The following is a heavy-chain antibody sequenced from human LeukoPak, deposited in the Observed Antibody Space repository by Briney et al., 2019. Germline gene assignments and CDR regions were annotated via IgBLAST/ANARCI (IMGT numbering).Heavy chain of an antibody. CDR2: ISWNSGSI. V-gene: IGHV3-9*03. Sequence: GGSLRLSCAASGFTFDDYAMHWVRQAPGKGLEWVSGISWNSGSIGYADSVKGRFTISRDNAKNSLCLQMNSLRAEDMALYYCAKRGSGWYFDYWGQGTLVTVSS. D-gene: IGHD6-19*01. J-gene: IGHJ4*02. CDR3: AKRGSGWYFDY. CDR1: GFTFDDYA.